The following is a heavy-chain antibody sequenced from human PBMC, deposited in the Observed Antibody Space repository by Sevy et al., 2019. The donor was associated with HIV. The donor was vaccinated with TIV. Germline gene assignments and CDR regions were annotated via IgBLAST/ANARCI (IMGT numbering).Heavy chain of an antibody. CDR3: ARPRYCSGGSCYSFDY. J-gene: IGHJ4*02. D-gene: IGHD2-15*01. Sequence: GGSLRLSCAASGFTFSSYAMHWVRQAPGKGLEWVAVISYDGSNKYYADSVKGRFTISRDNSKNTLYLQMNSLRAEDTAVYHCARPRYCSGGSCYSFDYWGQGTLVTVSS. CDR1: GFTFSSYA. CDR2: ISYDGSNK. V-gene: IGHV3-30-3*01.